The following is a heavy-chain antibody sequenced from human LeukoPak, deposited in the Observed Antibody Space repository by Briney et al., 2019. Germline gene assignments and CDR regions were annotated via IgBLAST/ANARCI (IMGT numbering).Heavy chain of an antibody. CDR1: GGSISSSSYY. CDR2: IYYSGST. V-gene: IGHV4-39*01. J-gene: IGHJ3*02. Sequence: PSETLSLTCTVSGGSISSSSYYWGWIRQPPGKGLEWIGSIYYSGSTYYNPSLKSRVTISVDTSKNQFSLKLSSVTAADTAVYYCARTTRLPYCSSTSCYTGNRGAFDIWGQGTMVTVSS. CDR3: ARTTRLPYCSSTSCYTGNRGAFDI. D-gene: IGHD2-2*02.